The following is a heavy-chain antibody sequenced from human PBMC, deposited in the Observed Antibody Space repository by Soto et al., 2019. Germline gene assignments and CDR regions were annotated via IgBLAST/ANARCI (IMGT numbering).Heavy chain of an antibody. D-gene: IGHD6-19*01. J-gene: IGHJ3*02. CDR3: AIGGSSDWQVALDI. V-gene: IGHV4-34*01. CDR2: IKHSGSS. Sequence: QVQQQPWGAGLLKPSETRSLTCAVYAGSFSHYYWNWIRQSPGKGLEWIGKIKHSGSSNYNPSLRSRVSISVDMSKNQFSLRLTSVTAADTAVYYCAIGGSSDWQVALDIWGQGTMVTVSS. CDR1: AGSFSHYY.